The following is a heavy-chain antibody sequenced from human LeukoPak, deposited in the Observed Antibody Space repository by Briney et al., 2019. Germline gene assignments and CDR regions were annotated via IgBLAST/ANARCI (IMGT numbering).Heavy chain of an antibody. CDR2: ISYDGSNK. V-gene: IGHV3-30-3*01. CDR3: ARAGGAAIVGSGSV. D-gene: IGHD6-19*01. J-gene: IGHJ4*02. CDR1: GFTFSSYA. Sequence: GGSLRLSCAASGFTFSSYAMHWVRQAPGKGLEWVAVISYDGSNKYYADSVKGRFTISRDNSKNTLYLQMNSLRAEDTAVYYCARAGGAAIVGSGSVWGQGTLVTVSS.